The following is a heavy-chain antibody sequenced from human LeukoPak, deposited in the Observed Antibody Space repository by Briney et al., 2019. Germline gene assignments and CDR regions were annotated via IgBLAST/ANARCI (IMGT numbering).Heavy chain of an antibody. Sequence: PGGSLRLSCAASGFTFSSYAMSWVRQAPGKGLEWVSAISGSGGSTYYADSVKGRFTISRDNSKNTLYLQMNSLRAEDTAVYYCASDPEPIADYGDYASNWFDPWGQGTLVTVSS. J-gene: IGHJ5*02. CDR3: ASDPEPIADYGDYASNWFDP. V-gene: IGHV3-23*01. D-gene: IGHD4-17*01. CDR1: GFTFSSYA. CDR2: ISGSGGST.